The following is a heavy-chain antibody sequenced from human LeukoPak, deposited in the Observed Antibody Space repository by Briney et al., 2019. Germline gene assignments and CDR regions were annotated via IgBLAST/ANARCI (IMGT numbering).Heavy chain of an antibody. V-gene: IGHV6-1*01. CDR2: TYYRSKWYN. D-gene: IGHD6-13*01. CDR1: GDSVSSNSAA. CDR3: ARDGSIPAAGTKVDYYYYGMDV. J-gene: IGHJ6*02. Sequence: SQTLSLTCAISGDSVSSNSAAWNWIRQSPSRGLEWLGRTYYRSKWYNDYAVSVKSRITINPDTSKNQFSLQLNSVTPEDTAVYYCARDGSIPAAGTKVDYYYYGMDVWGQGTTVTVSS.